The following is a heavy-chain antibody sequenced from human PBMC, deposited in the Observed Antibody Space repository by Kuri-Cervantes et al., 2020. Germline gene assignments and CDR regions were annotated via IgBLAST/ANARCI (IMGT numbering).Heavy chain of an antibody. V-gene: IGHV3-23*01. CDR3: ARYMVRGIYYGMDV. Sequence: GESLKISCAASGFTFSSYAMSWVRQAPGKGLEWVSAISGSGGSTYYADSVKGRFTISRDNSKNTLFLQMNSLRAEDTAVYYCARYMVRGIYYGMDVWGQGTMVTVSS. J-gene: IGHJ6*02. D-gene: IGHD3-10*01. CDR2: ISGSGGST. CDR1: GFTFSSYA.